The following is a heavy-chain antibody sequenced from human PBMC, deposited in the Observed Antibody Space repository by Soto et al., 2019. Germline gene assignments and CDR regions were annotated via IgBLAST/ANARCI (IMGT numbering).Heavy chain of an antibody. CDR2: INHSGST. CDR1: GGSFSGYY. J-gene: IGHJ6*03. Sequence: SETLSLTCAVYGGSFSGYYWSWIRQPPGKGLEWIGEINHSGSTNYNPSLKSRVTISVDTSKNQFSLKLSSVTAADTAVYYCARIVVVPAARPGLDYYYYYYMDVWGKGTTVTVSS. D-gene: IGHD2-2*01. CDR3: ARIVVVPAARPGLDYYYYYYMDV. V-gene: IGHV4-34*01.